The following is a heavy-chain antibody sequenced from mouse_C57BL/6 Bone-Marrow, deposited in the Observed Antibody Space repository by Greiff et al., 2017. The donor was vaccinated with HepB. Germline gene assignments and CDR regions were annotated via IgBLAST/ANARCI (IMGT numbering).Heavy chain of an antibody. D-gene: IGHD3-2*02. V-gene: IGHV14-4*01. J-gene: IGHJ2*01. CDR1: GFNIKDDY. CDR3: TTGTSRQLRLSFDY. CDR2: IDPENGDT. Sequence: VQLKESGAELVRPGASVKLSCTASGFNIKDDYMHWVKQRPEQGLEWIGWIDPENGDTEYASKFQGKATITADTSSNTAYLQLSSLTSEDTAVYYCTTGTSRQLRLSFDYWGQGTTLTVSS.